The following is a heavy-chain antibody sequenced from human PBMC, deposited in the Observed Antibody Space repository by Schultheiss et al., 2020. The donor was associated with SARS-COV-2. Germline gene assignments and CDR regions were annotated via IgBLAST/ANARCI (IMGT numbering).Heavy chain of an antibody. CDR3: ARDGSAYSGAYYGRFDF. CDR1: GFTFSSYG. D-gene: IGHD1-26*01. J-gene: IGHJ4*02. Sequence: GGSLRLSCAASGFTFSSYGMHWVRQAPGKGLEWISYISSGSGSIYYADSVEGRFTISRDNAKNALYLQLSSLRDGDTAVYYCARDGSAYSGAYYGRFDFWGQGTLVTVSS. V-gene: IGHV3-48*02. CDR2: ISSGSGSI.